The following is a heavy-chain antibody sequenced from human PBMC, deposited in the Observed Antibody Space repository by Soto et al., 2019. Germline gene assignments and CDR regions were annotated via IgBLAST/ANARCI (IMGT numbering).Heavy chain of an antibody. J-gene: IGHJ4*02. CDR1: GGTFSSYA. CDR3: ARDGFWGGVRLDY. V-gene: IGHV1-69*13. Sequence: ASVKVSCKASGGTFSSYAISWVRQAPGQGLEWMGGIIPIFGTANYAQKFQGRVTITADESTSTAYMELSSLRSEDTAVYYCARDGFWGGVRLDYWGQGTLVTVSS. D-gene: IGHD7-27*01. CDR2: IIPIFGTA.